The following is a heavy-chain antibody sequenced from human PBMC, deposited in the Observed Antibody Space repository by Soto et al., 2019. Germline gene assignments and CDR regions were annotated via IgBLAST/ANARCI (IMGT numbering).Heavy chain of an antibody. CDR2: MNPNSGGT. Sequence: QAQLVQSGAEVKKPGASVKVSCKASGDTFGSYDVNWVRQASGHVLEWMGWMNPNSGGTDYAQKFRGRVTMTSNTSISTAYLDLSSLRSEDTAVYYCARGSWFGDLGNVDYALDVWGQGTTVTVSS. CDR1: GDTFGSYD. D-gene: IGHD3-10*01. CDR3: ARGSWFGDLGNVDYALDV. V-gene: IGHV1-8*02. J-gene: IGHJ6*02.